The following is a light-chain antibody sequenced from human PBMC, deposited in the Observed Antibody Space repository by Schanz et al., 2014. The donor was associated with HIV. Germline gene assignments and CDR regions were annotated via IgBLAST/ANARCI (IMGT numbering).Light chain of an antibody. J-gene: IGKJ4*01. CDR3: QYFGNSGGT. V-gene: IGKV3-20*01. CDR1: PRLSSSY. Sequence: EIVLTQSPGSLSLSPGERATLSCGASPRLSSSYLAWYQQKRDQPPRLVIYATSTRAAGIPDRFSGTGSGTEFTLTINRLEPEDFAVYYCQYFGNSGGTFGGGTKVEIK. CDR2: ATS.